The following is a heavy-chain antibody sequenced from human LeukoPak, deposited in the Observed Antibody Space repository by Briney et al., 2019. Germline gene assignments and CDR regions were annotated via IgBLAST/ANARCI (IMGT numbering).Heavy chain of an antibody. CDR2: IYHSGST. V-gene: IGHV4-30-2*01. CDR3: ARATYYDFWSGQLAFDY. J-gene: IGHJ4*02. D-gene: IGHD3-3*01. Sequence: SETLSLTCAVSGGSISSGGYSWSWIRQPPGKGLEWIGYIYHSGSTNYNPSLKSRVTISVDTSKNQFSLKLSSVTAADTAVYYCARATYYDFWSGQLAFDYWGQGTLVTVSS. CDR1: GGSISSGGYS.